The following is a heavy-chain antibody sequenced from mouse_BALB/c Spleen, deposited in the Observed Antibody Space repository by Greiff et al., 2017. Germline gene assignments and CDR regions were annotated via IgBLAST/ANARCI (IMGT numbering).Heavy chain of an antibody. CDR1: GDSITSGY. Sequence: EVMLVESGPSLVKPSQTLSLTCSVTGDSITSGYWNWIRKFPGNKLEYMGYISYSGSTYYNPSLKSRISITRDTSKNQYYLQLNSVTTEDTATYYCATTMITTDYAMDYWGQGTSVTVSS. D-gene: IGHD2-4*01. CDR2: ISYSGST. V-gene: IGHV3-8*02. CDR3: ATTMITTDYAMDY. J-gene: IGHJ4*01.